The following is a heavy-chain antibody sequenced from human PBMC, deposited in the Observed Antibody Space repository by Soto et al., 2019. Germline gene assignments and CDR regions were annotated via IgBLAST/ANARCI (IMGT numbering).Heavy chain of an antibody. Sequence: QVQLVESGGGVVQPGKSLRLSCAASGFTVSDYGIHLVRQAPGKGLEWVAIIWYDGSNEYYADSVKGRFTISRDNSKNTLYLQMTSLRAEDTAMYYCAKDGTGSGNFLEYWGQGTLVTVSS. D-gene: IGHD3-10*01. CDR2: IWYDGSNE. CDR3: AKDGTGSGNFLEY. V-gene: IGHV3-33*06. CDR1: GFTVSDYG. J-gene: IGHJ4*02.